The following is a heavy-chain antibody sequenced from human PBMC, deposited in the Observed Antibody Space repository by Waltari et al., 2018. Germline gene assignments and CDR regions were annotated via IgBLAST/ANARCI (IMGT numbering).Heavy chain of an antibody. Sequence: QVQLQGSGPGLVKPSETLSLTCSVSGGSINSSYWSWIRQAPGKGLEWIGYIYYSGDSNYSPYLKSRLSISLDTSKSQFSLRLSAVTTADAAVYYCAGALKGEGQHLLHDDYFYMDVWGRGTTVTVAS. CDR1: GGSINSSY. V-gene: IGHV4-59*01. J-gene: IGHJ6*03. CDR3: AGALKGEGQHLLHDDYFYMDV. CDR2: IYYSGDS. D-gene: IGHD2-15*01.